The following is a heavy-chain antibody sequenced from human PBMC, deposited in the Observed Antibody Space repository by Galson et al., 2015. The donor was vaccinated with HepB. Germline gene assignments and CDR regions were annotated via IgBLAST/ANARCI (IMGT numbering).Heavy chain of an antibody. CDR1: GFSLSTSGMC. CDR3: ARYYYGSGSYYGHWFDP. V-gene: IGHV2-70*11. D-gene: IGHD3-10*01. J-gene: IGHJ5*02. CDR2: IDWDDDK. Sequence: PALVKPTQTLTLTCTFSGFSLSTSGMCVSWIRQPPGKALEWLARIDWDDDKYYSTSLKTRLTISKDTSKNQVVLTMTNMDPVDTATYYCARYYYGSGSYYGHWFDPWGQGTLVTVSS.